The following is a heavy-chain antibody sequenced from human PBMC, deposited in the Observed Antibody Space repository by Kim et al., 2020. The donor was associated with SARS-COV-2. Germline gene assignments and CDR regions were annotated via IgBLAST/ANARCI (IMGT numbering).Heavy chain of an antibody. CDR3: ARASDSSGWYHKGWFDP. CDR1: GYTFTSYA. V-gene: IGHV1-3*01. Sequence: ASVKVSCKASGYTFTSYAMHWVRQAPGQRLEWMGWINAGNGNTKYSQKFQGRVTITRDTSASTAYMELSSLRSEDTAVYYCARASDSSGWYHKGWFDPWGQGTLVTVSS. D-gene: IGHD6-19*01. J-gene: IGHJ5*02. CDR2: INAGNGNT.